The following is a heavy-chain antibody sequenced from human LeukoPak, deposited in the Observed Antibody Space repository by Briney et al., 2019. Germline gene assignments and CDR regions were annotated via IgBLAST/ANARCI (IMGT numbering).Heavy chain of an antibody. CDR2: IYYSGST. V-gene: IGHV4-39*07. J-gene: IGHJ4*02. Sequence: PSETLSLTCTVSGGSISSSSYYWGWIRQPPGKGLEWIGSIYYSGSTYYNPSLKSRVTISVDTSKNQFSLKLTSVTAADTAVYFCASKREGGYSLDYWGQGILVTVSS. D-gene: IGHD3-22*01. CDR3: ASKREGGYSLDY. CDR1: GGSISSSSYY.